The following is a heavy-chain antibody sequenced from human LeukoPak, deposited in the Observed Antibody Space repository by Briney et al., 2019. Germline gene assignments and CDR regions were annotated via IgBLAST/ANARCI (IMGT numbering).Heavy chain of an antibody. CDR3: TMAYCGGDCYSSFFDY. J-gene: IGHJ4*02. D-gene: IGHD2-21*02. Sequence: GGSLRLSCAASGFTFSSYEMNWVRQAPGKGLEWVSYISSSGSTIYYADSVKGRFTISRDNAKNSLYLQTNSLRAEDTAVYYCTMAYCGGDCYSSFFDYWGQGTLVTVSS. CDR2: ISSSGSTI. CDR1: GFTFSSYE. V-gene: IGHV3-48*03.